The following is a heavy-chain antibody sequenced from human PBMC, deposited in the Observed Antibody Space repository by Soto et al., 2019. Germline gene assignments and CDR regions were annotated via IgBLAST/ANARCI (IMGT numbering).Heavy chain of an antibody. CDR3: AREGNYYGSGSYYRDYYYGMDV. CDR1: GFTVSSNY. V-gene: IGHV3-53*01. J-gene: IGHJ6*02. D-gene: IGHD3-10*01. CDR2: IYSGGST. Sequence: PGGSLRLSCAASGFTVSSNYMSWVRQAPGRGLEWVSVIYSGGSTYYADSVKGRFTISRDNSKNTLYLQMNSLRAEDTAVYYCAREGNYYGSGSYYRDYYYGMDVWGQGTTVTVSS.